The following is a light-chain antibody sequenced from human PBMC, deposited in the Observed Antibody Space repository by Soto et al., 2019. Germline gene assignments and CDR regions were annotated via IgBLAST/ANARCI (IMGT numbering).Light chain of an antibody. Sequence: DIQMTQSHSPLSGSVGDRVTITCRASQSISTYLHWYRQKPGKAPKLLIFAASTLHSGVPSRFSGSGSGTDFTLTIRKLHSEYFVTYCCQQGYCPPMTFGGGTKVDIK. J-gene: IGKJ4*01. CDR1: QSISTY. CDR3: QQGYCPPMT. V-gene: IGKV1-39*01. CDR2: AAS.